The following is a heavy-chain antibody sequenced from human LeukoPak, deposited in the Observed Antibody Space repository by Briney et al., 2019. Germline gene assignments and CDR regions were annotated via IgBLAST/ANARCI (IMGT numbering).Heavy chain of an antibody. Sequence: GASVKVSCKASGYTFTGYYMHWVRQAPGQGLEWMGRINPNNGGTNYAQKFQGRVTMTRDTSISTAYMELSRLRSDDTAVYYCALYSGSYGRYIFDYWGQGTLVTVSS. J-gene: IGHJ4*02. D-gene: IGHD3-10*01. V-gene: IGHV1-2*06. CDR2: INPNNGGT. CDR1: GYTFTGYY. CDR3: ALYSGSYGRYIFDY.